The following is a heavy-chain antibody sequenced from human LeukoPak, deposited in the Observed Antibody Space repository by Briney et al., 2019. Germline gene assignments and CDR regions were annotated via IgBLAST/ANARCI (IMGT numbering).Heavy chain of an antibody. V-gene: IGHV1-18*01. CDR2: ISAYNGNT. CDR3: AGDLVASSSWSPGDY. J-gene: IGHJ4*02. D-gene: IGHD6-13*01. Sequence: ASVKVSCKASGYTFTSYGISWVRQAPGQGLEWMGWISAYNGNTNYAQKLQSRVTMTTDTSTSTAYMELRSLRSDDTAVYYCAGDLVASSSWSPGDYWGQGTLVTVSS. CDR1: GYTFTSYG.